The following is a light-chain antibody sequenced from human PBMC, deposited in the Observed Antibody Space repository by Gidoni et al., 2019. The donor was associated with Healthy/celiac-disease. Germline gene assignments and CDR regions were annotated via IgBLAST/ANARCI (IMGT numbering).Light chain of an antibody. V-gene: IGKV1-39*01. CDR3: QQSYSTPLP. J-gene: IGKJ4*01. Sequence: DIQMNQSPSSLSASVGDRVTITCRASPSISSDLNWYQQKPVKAPKLLIYAASSSQSWVPSRFSGSGSCTDFTLTISSLQPEDFATYYCQQSYSTPLPFGGGTKVEIK. CDR2: AAS. CDR1: PSISSD.